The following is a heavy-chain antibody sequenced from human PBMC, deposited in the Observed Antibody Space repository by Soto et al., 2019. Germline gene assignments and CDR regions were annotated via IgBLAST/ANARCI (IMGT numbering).Heavy chain of an antibody. Sequence: PGGSLRLSCAASGFTFSSYSMNWVRQAPGKGLEWVSYISSSSSTIYYADSVKGRFTISRDNAKNSLYLQMNSLRDEDTAVYYCARGGGKYDFFNTPYYFDYWGQGTLVTVSS. CDR1: GFTFSSYS. J-gene: IGHJ4*02. CDR3: ARGGGKYDFFNTPYYFDY. V-gene: IGHV3-48*02. CDR2: ISSSSSTI. D-gene: IGHD3-3*01.